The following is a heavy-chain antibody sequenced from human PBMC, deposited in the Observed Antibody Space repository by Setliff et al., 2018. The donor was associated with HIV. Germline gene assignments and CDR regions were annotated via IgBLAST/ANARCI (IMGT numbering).Heavy chain of an antibody. D-gene: IGHD1-20*01. CDR3: ARAVYYFDF. CDR2: IYYSGST. Sequence: LSLTCTVSDDFITSYYWSWIRQPPGKGLERIGYIYYSGSTNYNPSLKSRVTISLDMSTSQFSLRLSSVTAADTAVYYCARAVYYFDFWGQGTQVTVSS. J-gene: IGHJ4*02. V-gene: IGHV4-59*01. CDR1: DDFITSYY.